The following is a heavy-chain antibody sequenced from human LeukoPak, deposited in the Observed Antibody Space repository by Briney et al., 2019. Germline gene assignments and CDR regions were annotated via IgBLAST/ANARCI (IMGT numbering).Heavy chain of an antibody. Sequence: ASVKVSCKASGYTFTGYYMHWVGQAPGQGLEWMGWINPNSGGTNYAQKFQGRVTMTRDTSISTAYMELSRLRSNDTAVYYCARTGVYGDRTYCFDYWGQGTLVTVSS. D-gene: IGHD4-17*01. J-gene: IGHJ4*02. CDR2: INPNSGGT. CDR1: GYTFTGYY. V-gene: IGHV1-2*02. CDR3: ARTGVYGDRTYCFDY.